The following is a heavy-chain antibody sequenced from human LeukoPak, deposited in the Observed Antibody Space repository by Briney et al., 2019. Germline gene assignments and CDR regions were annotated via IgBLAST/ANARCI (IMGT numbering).Heavy chain of an antibody. Sequence: ASVKVSCKASGYTFTIHHIQWVRQAPGQGLEWMGWIHTNSGGTTYSQKFQGRITMTRDPSITTAYMELSSLRSDDTAVYYCARDYSTSSWDNWGQGTLVTVSS. CDR3: ARDYSTSSWDN. D-gene: IGHD6-13*01. J-gene: IGHJ4*02. CDR1: GYTFTIHH. V-gene: IGHV1-2*02. CDR2: IHTNSGGT.